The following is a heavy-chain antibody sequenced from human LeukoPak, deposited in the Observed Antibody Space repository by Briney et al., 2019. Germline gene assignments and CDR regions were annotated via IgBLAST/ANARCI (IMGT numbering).Heavy chain of an antibody. Sequence: GGSLRLSCAGSGFTFDDYAMHWVRQTPGKGLEWVSGISWNSGNIAYADFVGGRFTISRDNAKNSLSLQMNSPSDEDTAVYYCTKDAYGGATFFYYMDVWGKGTTVTVSS. CDR3: TKDAYGGATFFYYMDV. CDR2: ISWNSGNI. V-gene: IGHV3-9*01. D-gene: IGHD2/OR15-2a*01. CDR1: GFTFDDYA. J-gene: IGHJ6*03.